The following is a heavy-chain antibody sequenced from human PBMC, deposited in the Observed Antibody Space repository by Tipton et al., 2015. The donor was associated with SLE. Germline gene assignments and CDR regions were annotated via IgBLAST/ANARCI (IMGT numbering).Heavy chain of an antibody. CDR1: GVSISSYY. J-gene: IGHJ3*02. CDR3: ARDFGGQQGAFDI. CDR2: IYYSWST. V-gene: IGHV4-59*01. Sequence: TLSLTCTVSGVSISSYYWSWIRQPPGKGLEWIGYIYYSWSTNYNPSLKSRVPISVDTSKNQFSLKLSSVTAADTTVYYCARDFGGQQGAFDIWGQGTMVTVSS. D-gene: IGHD3-16*01.